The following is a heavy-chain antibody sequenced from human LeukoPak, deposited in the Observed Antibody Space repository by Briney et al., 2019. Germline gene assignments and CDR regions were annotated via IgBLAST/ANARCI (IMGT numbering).Heavy chain of an antibody. Sequence: GASVKVSCKASGGTFSSYAISWVRQAPGQGLEWMGGIIPIFGRANYAQKFQGRVTITADESTSTAYMELSSLRSEDTAVYYCARDETTYTRAFDIWGQGTMVTVSS. V-gene: IGHV1-69*13. CDR3: ARDETTYTRAFDI. D-gene: IGHD3-16*01. J-gene: IGHJ3*02. CDR2: IIPIFGRA. CDR1: GGTFSSYA.